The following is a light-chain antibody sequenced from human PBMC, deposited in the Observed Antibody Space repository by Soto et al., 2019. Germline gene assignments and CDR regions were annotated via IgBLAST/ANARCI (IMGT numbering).Light chain of an antibody. V-gene: IGLV2-14*03. CDR3: SSYKGSSTV. CDR1: SGDVGGYKY. Sequence: QSALTQPASVSGSPGQSIAISCTGSSGDVGGYKYVSWYQQHPGKAPKLLIFGVSNRPSGVSNRFSGSKSGNTASLTISGLQAEDEADYYCSSYKGSSTVFGGGTKLTVL. J-gene: IGLJ3*02. CDR2: GVS.